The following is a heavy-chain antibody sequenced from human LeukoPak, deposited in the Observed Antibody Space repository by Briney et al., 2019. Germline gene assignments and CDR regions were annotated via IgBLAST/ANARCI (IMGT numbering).Heavy chain of an antibody. J-gene: IGHJ5*02. CDR1: GYTFTGYY. V-gene: IGHV1-2*02. Sequence: GASVKVSCKASGYTFTGYYMHWVRQAPGQGLEWMGWINPNSGGTNYAQKFQGRVTMTRDTSISTAYMELSRLRSDDTAVYYCARGDTYGSGSPNWFDPWGQGTLVTVSS. CDR3: ARGDTYGSGSPNWFDP. CDR2: INPNSGGT. D-gene: IGHD3-10*01.